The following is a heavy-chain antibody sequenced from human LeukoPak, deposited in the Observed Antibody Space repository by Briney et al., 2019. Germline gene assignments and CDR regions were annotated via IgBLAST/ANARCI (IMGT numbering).Heavy chain of an antibody. CDR3: AKLDRWAGWESDY. CDR1: GFTFSSYA. D-gene: IGHD3/OR15-3a*01. V-gene: IGHV3-23*01. CDR2: ISGSGGST. Sequence: GGSLRLSCAASGFTFSSYAMSWVRQAPGKGLEWVSAISGSGGSTYYADSVKGRITISRDNSKNTLYLQMNSLRAEDTAVYYCAKLDRWAGWESDYWGQGTLVTVSS. J-gene: IGHJ4*02.